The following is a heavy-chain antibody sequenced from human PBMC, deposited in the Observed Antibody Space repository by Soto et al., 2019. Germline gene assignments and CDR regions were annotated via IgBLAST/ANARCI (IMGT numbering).Heavy chain of an antibody. CDR3: ARDSPRKSGRGSYYYGMDV. V-gene: IGHV3-30-3*01. Sequence: GSLRLSCAASGFTFSSYAMHWVRQAPGKGLEWVAVISYDGSNKYYADSVKGRFTISRDNSKNTLYLQMNSLRAEDTAVYYCARDSPRKSGRGSYYYGMDVWGQGTTVTVSS. J-gene: IGHJ6*02. CDR2: ISYDGSNK. CDR1: GFTFSSYA. D-gene: IGHD2-15*01.